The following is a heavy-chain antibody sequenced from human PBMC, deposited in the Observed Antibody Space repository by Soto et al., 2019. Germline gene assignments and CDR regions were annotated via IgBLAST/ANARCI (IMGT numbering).Heavy chain of an antibody. D-gene: IGHD1-26*01. Sequence: SETLSLTCTVSGGAISGHYWSWVRQPLGKGLEWIGCIHYTGSTDCNPSLKSRVTISVDTSNNQFSLNLISVTAADTAVYYCARYTGSHYSYWGQGTLVTVSS. CDR2: IHYTGST. CDR1: GGAISGHY. J-gene: IGHJ4*02. V-gene: IGHV4-59*11. CDR3: ARYTGSHYSY.